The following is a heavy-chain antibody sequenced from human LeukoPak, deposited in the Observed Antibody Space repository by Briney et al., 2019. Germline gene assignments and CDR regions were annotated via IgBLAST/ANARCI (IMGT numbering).Heavy chain of an antibody. J-gene: IGHJ3*02. D-gene: IGHD2-21*02. Sequence: SQTLSLTCAVPGGSISSGGYSWSWIRQPPGKGLEWIGYIYHSGSTYYNPSLKSRVTISVDRSKNQFSLKLSSVTAADTAVYYCARDLYCGGDCYSGAFDIWGQGTMVTVSS. V-gene: IGHV4-30-2*01. CDR1: GGSISSGGYS. CDR2: IYHSGST. CDR3: ARDLYCGGDCYSGAFDI.